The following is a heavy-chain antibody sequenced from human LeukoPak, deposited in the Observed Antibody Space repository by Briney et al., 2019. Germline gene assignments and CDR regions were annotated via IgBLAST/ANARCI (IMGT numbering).Heavy chain of an antibody. J-gene: IGHJ3*02. V-gene: IGHV1-46*01. CDR3: AAGELLAAFDI. CDR1: GYTFTNYY. Sequence: ASVKLSCKASGYTFTNYYIHWVRPAPGQGLEWMGIINPSGGGTSYTQNFQGRVTMTMDTSTSTVYMELSSLRSEDTAVYYCAAGELLAAFDIWGQATIVPVSS. D-gene: IGHD1-26*01. CDR2: INPSGGGT.